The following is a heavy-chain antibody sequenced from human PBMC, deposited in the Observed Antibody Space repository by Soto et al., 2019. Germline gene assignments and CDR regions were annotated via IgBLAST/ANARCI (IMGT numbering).Heavy chain of an antibody. Sequence: GGSLRLSCAASGFTFNIYGMHWVRQAPGKGLEWVAIIWYDGSNIYYADSVKGRFTISRDNSKNTLYLQMNSLRAEDTAVYYCARDVNYVGSGYLPSPYYYYYGMDVWGQGTTVTVSS. V-gene: IGHV3-33*01. CDR1: GFTFNIYG. CDR2: IWYDGSNI. J-gene: IGHJ6*02. CDR3: ARDVNYVGSGYLPSPYYYYYGMDV. D-gene: IGHD3-22*01.